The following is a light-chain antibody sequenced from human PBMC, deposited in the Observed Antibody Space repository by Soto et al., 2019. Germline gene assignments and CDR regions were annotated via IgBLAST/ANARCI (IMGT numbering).Light chain of an antibody. Sequence: QSVLTQPPSASGTPGQRVTISCSGSYSNIGSNTVNWYQHLPGTAPKLLIYSTDQRPSGVPDRFSGSKSGTSASLAISGLQSDDEADYYCAAWDDNLKGLVFGGGTQLTVL. V-gene: IGLV1-44*01. CDR2: STD. J-gene: IGLJ7*01. CDR1: YSNIGSNT. CDR3: AAWDDNLKGLV.